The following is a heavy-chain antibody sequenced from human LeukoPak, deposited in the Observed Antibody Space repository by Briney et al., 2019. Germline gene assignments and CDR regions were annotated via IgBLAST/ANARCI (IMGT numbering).Heavy chain of an antibody. V-gene: IGHV1-8*01. CDR2: MNPNSGNT. J-gene: IGHJ6*03. CDR3: ASGYSYGDYYYYYMDV. D-gene: IGHD5-18*01. Sequence: GASVKVSCKASGYTFTSYDINWVRQATGQGLEWMGWMNPNSGNTGYAQKFQGRVTMTRNTSISTAYMELSSLRSEDTAVYYCASGYSYGDYYYYYMDVWGKGTTVTVSS. CDR1: GYTFTSYD.